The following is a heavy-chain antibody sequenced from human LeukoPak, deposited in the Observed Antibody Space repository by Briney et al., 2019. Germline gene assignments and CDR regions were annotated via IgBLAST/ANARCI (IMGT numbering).Heavy chain of an antibody. D-gene: IGHD3-9*01. V-gene: IGHV4-39*01. CDR1: GDSISSTSHY. CDR2: IYFCGRN. Sequence: SETLSLACTVSGDSISSTSHYWGWIRQPPGKGLGWNGYIYFCGRNYYNPSLKSRLTIYVDPYKNQYCLKLGAVAAADTAVYYCARQGYDMSWFDPWGQGTMVTVSS. CDR3: ARQGYDMSWFDP. J-gene: IGHJ5*02.